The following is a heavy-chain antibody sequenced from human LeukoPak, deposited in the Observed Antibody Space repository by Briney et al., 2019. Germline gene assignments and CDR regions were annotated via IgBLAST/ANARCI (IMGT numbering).Heavy chain of an antibody. V-gene: IGHV1-3*01. Sequence: ASVKVSCKASGYTFSTYTVHWVRQAPGQRLEWMGWINAGNGNTKYSQKFQGRVTITRDTSASTAYMELSSLRSEDTAVYYCARRAPSGYYFDYWGQGTLVTVSS. CDR3: ARRAPSGYYFDY. J-gene: IGHJ4*02. CDR2: INAGNGNT. D-gene: IGHD6-25*01. CDR1: GYTFSTYT.